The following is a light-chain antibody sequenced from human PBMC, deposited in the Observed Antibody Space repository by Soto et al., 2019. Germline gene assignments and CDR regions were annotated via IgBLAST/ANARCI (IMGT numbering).Light chain of an antibody. V-gene: IGKV3-11*01. CDR2: DAS. Sequence: EIVLTQSPATLSLSPGERATLSCRTSQSVSSYLAWYQQKPGQAPRLLIYDASNRATGIPARFSGSGSGTDFTLTISSLEPXXXAVYYCQQRRNWPPLTFGGGTKVEIK. CDR1: QSVSSY. J-gene: IGKJ4*01. CDR3: QQRRNWPPLT.